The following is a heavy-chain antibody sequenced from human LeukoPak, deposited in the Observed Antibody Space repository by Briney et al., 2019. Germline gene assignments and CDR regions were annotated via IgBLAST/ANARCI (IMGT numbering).Heavy chain of an antibody. Sequence: AGGSLRLXCAASGFTFSDYYMSWIRQAPGKGLEWVSYISSSGSTRYYADSVKGRFTISRDNAKNSLYLQMNSLRAEDTAVYYCARERRGYCSSTSCSWFDPWGQGTLVTVSS. D-gene: IGHD2-2*01. CDR1: GFTFSDYY. V-gene: IGHV3-11*04. CDR3: ARERRGYCSSTSCSWFDP. J-gene: IGHJ5*02. CDR2: ISSSGSTR.